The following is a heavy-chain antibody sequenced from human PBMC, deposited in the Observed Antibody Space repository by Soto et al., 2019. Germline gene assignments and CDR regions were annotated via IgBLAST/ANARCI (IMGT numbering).Heavy chain of an antibody. Sequence: SETLSLTCTVSGGSISSGGYYWSWIRQHPGKGLEWIGYIYYSGSTYYNPSLKSRVTISVDTSKNQFSLKQSSVTAADTAVYYCARVNMMSWFDPWGQGTLVTVSS. CDR2: IYYSGST. J-gene: IGHJ5*02. D-gene: IGHD3-16*01. V-gene: IGHV4-31*03. CDR3: ARVNMMSWFDP. CDR1: GGSISSGGYY.